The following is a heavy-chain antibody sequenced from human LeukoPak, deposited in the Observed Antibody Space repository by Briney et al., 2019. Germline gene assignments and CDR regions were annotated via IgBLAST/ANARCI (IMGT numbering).Heavy chain of an antibody. D-gene: IGHD3-22*01. Sequence: GGSLRLSCAASGFTFSSYSMNWVRQAPGKGLEWVSSISSSSYIYYADSVKGRFTISRDNAKNSLYLQMNSLRAEDTAVYYCASGGGRPGRNYYDSSGYTPDYWGQGTLVTVSS. J-gene: IGHJ4*02. CDR3: ASGGGRPGRNYYDSSGYTPDY. CDR1: GFTFSSYS. CDR2: ISSSSYI. V-gene: IGHV3-21*01.